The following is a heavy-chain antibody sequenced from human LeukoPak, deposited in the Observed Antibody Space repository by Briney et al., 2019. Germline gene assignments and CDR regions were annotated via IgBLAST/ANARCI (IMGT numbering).Heavy chain of an antibody. D-gene: IGHD2-15*01. Sequence: ASVKVSCKASGYTFTGYYIHWVRQAPGQGLEWMGWISPNSGATTYAQKFQGRVTMTRDTSISTAYMELSRLRSDDTAVYYCAREGESSGGPAGYYMDVWGKGTTVTVSS. CDR3: AREGESSGGPAGYYMDV. CDR1: GYTFTGYY. V-gene: IGHV1-2*02. J-gene: IGHJ6*03. CDR2: ISPNSGAT.